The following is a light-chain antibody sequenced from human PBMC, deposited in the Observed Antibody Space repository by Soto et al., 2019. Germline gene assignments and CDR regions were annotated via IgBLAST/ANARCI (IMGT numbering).Light chain of an antibody. J-gene: IGKJ2*01. CDR2: GAS. Sequence: EIVLTQSPGTLSLSPGERATLSCRASQSVSSSYLAWYQQKPGQAPRLLIYGASSRATGIPDRFSGSGSGTDFSLTISRLEPEDFAVYYCQKYGSSGYTFGQGTKREIK. CDR3: QKYGSSGYT. CDR1: QSVSSSY. V-gene: IGKV3-20*01.